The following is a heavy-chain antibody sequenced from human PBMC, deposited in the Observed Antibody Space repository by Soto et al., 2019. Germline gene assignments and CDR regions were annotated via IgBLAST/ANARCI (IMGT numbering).Heavy chain of an antibody. Sequence: EVQLVESGGGLVQPGGSLRLSCAASGFTFSSYSMNWVRQAPGKGLEWVSYISSSSTTIYYADSVKGRFTISGDNAKNSLYLQMNSLRAEDTAVYYCAREETVTTGVFDIWGQGTMVTVSS. CDR1: GFTFSSYS. D-gene: IGHD4-17*01. CDR2: ISSSSTTI. V-gene: IGHV3-48*01. CDR3: AREETVTTGVFDI. J-gene: IGHJ3*02.